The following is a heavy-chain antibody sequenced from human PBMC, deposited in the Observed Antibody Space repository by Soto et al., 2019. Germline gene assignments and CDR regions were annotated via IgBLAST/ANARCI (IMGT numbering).Heavy chain of an antibody. CDR3: WVPWDEYYYYMDV. Sequence: GGSLRLSCAASGFTFSNAWMSWVRQAPGKGLEWVGRIKSKTDGGTTDYAAPVKGRFTISRDDSKNTLYLQMNSLKTEDTAVYYCWVPWDEYYYYMDVWGKGTTVTVSS. D-gene: IGHD1-26*01. CDR2: IKSKTDGGTT. V-gene: IGHV3-15*01. CDR1: GFTFSNAW. J-gene: IGHJ6*03.